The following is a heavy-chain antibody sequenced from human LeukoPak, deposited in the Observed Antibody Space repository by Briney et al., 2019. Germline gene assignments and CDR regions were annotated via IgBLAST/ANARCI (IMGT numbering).Heavy chain of an antibody. J-gene: IGHJ4*02. CDR3: ARGGNIYGDYYFDY. Sequence: ASVKVSCKASGYTFTGFHMHWVRQAPGQGLEWMGWIDSKSGGTSYAQTFQGRVTMTRDTSISTAYMELSEMRSDDTAVYYCARGGNIYGDYYFDYWGQGTLVTVSS. CDR2: IDSKSGGT. V-gene: IGHV1-2*02. CDR1: GYTFTGFH. D-gene: IGHD4-17*01.